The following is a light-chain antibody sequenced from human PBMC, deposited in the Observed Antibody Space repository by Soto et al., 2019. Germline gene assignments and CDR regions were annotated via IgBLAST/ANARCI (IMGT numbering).Light chain of an antibody. Sequence: EIVLTQSPATLSLSPGERATLSCGASQSVGSFLAWYQQKPGQAPRLLIYAASNRATGIPARFSGSGSGTEFTLTISSLQSEDFAVYYCQQYDKWPLTFGQGTRLEIK. CDR3: QQYDKWPLT. J-gene: IGKJ5*01. CDR2: AAS. CDR1: QSVGSF. V-gene: IGKV3D-15*01.